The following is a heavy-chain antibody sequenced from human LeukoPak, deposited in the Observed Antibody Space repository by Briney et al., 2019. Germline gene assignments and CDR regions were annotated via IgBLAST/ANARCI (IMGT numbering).Heavy chain of an antibody. J-gene: IGHJ5*02. CDR2: ISGSGGST. D-gene: IGHD6-19*01. V-gene: IGHV3-23*01. CDR1: GFTFSTYG. Sequence: GGSLRLSCAASGFTFSTYGMSWVRQAPEKGLEWVSGISGSGGSTYYADSAKGRFTISRDNSKNTLYLHMNSLRAEDTAVYYCAKDKYSSTRSYWFDPWGQGTLVTVSS. CDR3: AKDKYSSTRSYWFDP.